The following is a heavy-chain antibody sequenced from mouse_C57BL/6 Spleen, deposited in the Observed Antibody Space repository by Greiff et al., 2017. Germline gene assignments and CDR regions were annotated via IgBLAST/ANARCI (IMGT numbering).Heavy chain of an antibody. V-gene: IGHV8-8*01. J-gene: IGHJ4*01. CDR3: ARITSLNYAMDY. CDR2: IWWDDDK. D-gene: IGHD6-1*01. Sequence: QVTLKESGPGILQPSQTLSLTCSFSGFSLRTFGMGVGWIRQPSGKGLEWLAHIWWDDDKYYNPALKSRLTIPKDTSKNQVFLKIANVNTADTATYYCARITSLNYAMDYWGQGTSVTVSS. CDR1: GFSLRTFGMG.